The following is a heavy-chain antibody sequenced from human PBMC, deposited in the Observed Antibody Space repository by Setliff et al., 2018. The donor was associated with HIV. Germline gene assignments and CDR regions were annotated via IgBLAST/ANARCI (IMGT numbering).Heavy chain of an antibody. V-gene: IGHV3-15*01. Sequence: GESLKISCAVSGITFGNAWMSWVRQAPGKGLERVGRIKSKADGGATDYAAPVKGRFSISRDDSKNMLYLQMNSLETEDTAVYYCTTDLIIRGVIIDGALRWGQGTLVTVSS. D-gene: IGHD3-10*01. CDR2: IKSKADGGAT. CDR3: TTDLIIRGVIIDGALR. J-gene: IGHJ4*02. CDR1: GITFGNAW.